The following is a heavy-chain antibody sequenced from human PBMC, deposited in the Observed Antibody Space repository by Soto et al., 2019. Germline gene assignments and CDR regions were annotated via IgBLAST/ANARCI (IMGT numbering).Heavy chain of an antibody. CDR2: ISGCGGST. CDR1: GFTFSSYA. V-gene: IGHV3-23*01. Sequence: EVQLLESGGGLVQPGGSLRLSCAASGFTFSSYAMSWVRQAPGKGLEWVSAISGCGGSTYYADSVKGRFTISRDNSKNTLYPQMNSLRAEDTAVYYCAMEELYGEGSPGWGQGTLVTVSS. D-gene: IGHD4-17*01. CDR3: AMEELYGEGSPG. J-gene: IGHJ4*02.